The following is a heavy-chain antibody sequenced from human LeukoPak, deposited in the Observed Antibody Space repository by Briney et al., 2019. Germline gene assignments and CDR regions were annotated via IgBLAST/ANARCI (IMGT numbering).Heavy chain of an antibody. Sequence: PSETLSLTCTVSGGSISSSIYYWSWIRQPPGKGLEWIGEINHSGSTNYNPSLKSRVTISVDTSKNQFSLKLSSVTAADTAVYYCASSWHSGVAVDYWGQGTLVTVSS. J-gene: IGHJ4*02. D-gene: IGHD6-13*01. V-gene: IGHV4-39*07. CDR1: GGSISSSIYY. CDR2: INHSGST. CDR3: ASSWHSGVAVDY.